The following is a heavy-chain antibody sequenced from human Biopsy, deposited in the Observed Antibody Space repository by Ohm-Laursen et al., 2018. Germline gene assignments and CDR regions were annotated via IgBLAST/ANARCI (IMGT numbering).Heavy chain of an antibody. V-gene: IGHV4-34*01. CDR2: ITHRGYT. Sequence: TLSLPCAVYSGSFSSNYWPWIRQPPGKGLEWIGEITHRGYTNYNPSLQRRVPVSVDTSKNQFSRKVSSVTSADTAVYYCASRLYGPNPIDYWGQGTLVTVSS. D-gene: IGHD2-8*01. J-gene: IGHJ4*02. CDR1: SGSFSSNY. CDR3: ASRLYGPNPIDY.